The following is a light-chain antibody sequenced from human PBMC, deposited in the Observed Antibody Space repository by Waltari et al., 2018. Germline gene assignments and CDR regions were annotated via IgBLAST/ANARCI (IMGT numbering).Light chain of an antibody. CDR1: QSLLHSNGNTY. Sequence: DIVMTQTPLSLPVTPGEPASISCRSSQSLLHSNGNTYLYWYVQKPGQPPRPLIYRVSNRFSGVPDRFSGSGSGTEFTLKISRVEAEDVGVYYCMQTLQTPLTFGGGTKVEIK. CDR2: RVS. V-gene: IGKV2D-29*01. CDR3: MQTLQTPLT. J-gene: IGKJ4*01.